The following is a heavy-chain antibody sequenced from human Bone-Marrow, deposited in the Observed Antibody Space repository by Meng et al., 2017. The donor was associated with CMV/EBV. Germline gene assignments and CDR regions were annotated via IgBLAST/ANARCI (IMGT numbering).Heavy chain of an antibody. D-gene: IGHD1-7*01. J-gene: IGHJ1*01. CDR2: IIPIFGTA. CDR1: GYTFTEFY. V-gene: IGHV1-69*06. Sequence: SVKVSCKASGYTFTEFYIHWVRQAPGQGLEWMGGIIPIFGTANYAQKFQGRVTITADKSTSTAYMELSSLRSEDTAVYYCARGPVGNWNYARWGQGTLVTVSS. CDR3: ARGPVGNWNYAR.